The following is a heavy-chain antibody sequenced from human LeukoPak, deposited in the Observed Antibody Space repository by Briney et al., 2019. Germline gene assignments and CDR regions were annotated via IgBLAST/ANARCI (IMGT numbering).Heavy chain of an antibody. J-gene: IGHJ3*02. CDR3: ARATGTWGHDGFDI. V-gene: IGHV1-18*01. D-gene: IGHD3-16*01. Sequence: GASVKVSCKAYGYTFMSHGISWVRQAPGQGLQWVGWISGSSSNTNYALRLQGRVTMTTDTSTTTAYMELRSLRSDDTAVYYCARATGTWGHDGFDIWGQGTMVTVSS. CDR2: ISGSSSNT. CDR1: GYTFMSHG.